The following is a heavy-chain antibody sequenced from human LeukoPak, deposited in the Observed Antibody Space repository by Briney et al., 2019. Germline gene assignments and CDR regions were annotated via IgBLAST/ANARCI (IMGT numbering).Heavy chain of an antibody. CDR3: AREVVDTAMVTVYYYMDV. CDR1: GGSFSGYY. Sequence: SETLSLTCAVYGGSFSGYYWSWIRQPPGKGLEWIGEINHSGSTNYNPSLKSRVTISVDTSKNQFSLKLSSVTAADTAVYYCAREVVDTAMVTVYYYMDVWGKGTTVTISS. V-gene: IGHV4-34*01. CDR2: INHSGST. D-gene: IGHD5-18*01. J-gene: IGHJ6*03.